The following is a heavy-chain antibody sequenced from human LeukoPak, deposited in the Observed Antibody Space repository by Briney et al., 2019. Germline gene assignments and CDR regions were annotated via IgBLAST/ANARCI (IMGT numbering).Heavy chain of an antibody. J-gene: IGHJ2*01. V-gene: IGHV3-13*01. Sequence: GGSLRLSCAASGFTFRSYDMHWVRQATGKGLEWVSGIGTAGEIYYPGSVKGRFTISRENAKNSLYLQMNSLRAGDTAVYYCARAAYSSAWYSRYFDLWGRGTLVTVSS. CDR2: IGTAGEI. CDR3: ARAAYSSAWYSRYFDL. D-gene: IGHD6-13*01. CDR1: GFTFRSYD.